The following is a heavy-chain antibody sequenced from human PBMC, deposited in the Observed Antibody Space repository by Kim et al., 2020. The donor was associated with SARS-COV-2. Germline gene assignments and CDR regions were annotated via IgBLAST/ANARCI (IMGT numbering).Heavy chain of an antibody. D-gene: IGHD4-4*01. CDR3: AKDIGNSRTYYYYGMDV. J-gene: IGHJ6*02. V-gene: IGHV3-9*01. CDR2: ISWNSGSI. CDR1: GFTIDDYA. Sequence: GGSLRLSCAASGFTIDDYAMHWVRQAPGKGLEWVSGISWNSGSIGYADSVMGRFTISRDNAKNSLYLQMNSLRAEDTALYYCAKDIGNSRTYYYYGMDVWGQGTTVTVSS.